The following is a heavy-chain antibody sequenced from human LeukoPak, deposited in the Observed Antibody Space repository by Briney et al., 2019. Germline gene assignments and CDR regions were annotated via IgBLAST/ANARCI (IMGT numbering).Heavy chain of an antibody. CDR3: ARDRTGAGLDY. J-gene: IGHJ4*02. Sequence: GGSLRLSCAASGFTFSSSWMSWVRRAPGKGLEWVANIRQDGNEKYFADSVKGRFTISRDNAKNSLFLQINSLRAEDTAVYYCARDRTGAGLDYWGQGTLVTVSS. CDR1: GFTFSSSW. V-gene: IGHV3-7*03. CDR2: IRQDGNEK. D-gene: IGHD1-14*01.